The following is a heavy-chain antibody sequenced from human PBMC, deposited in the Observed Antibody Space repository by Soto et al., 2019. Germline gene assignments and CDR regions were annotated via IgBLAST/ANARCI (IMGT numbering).Heavy chain of an antibody. V-gene: IGHV3-23*01. CDR1: GFTFSSYA. J-gene: IGHJ4*02. Sequence: HPGGSLRLSCAASGFTFSSYAMSWVRQAPGKGLEWVSAISGSGGSTYYADSVKGRFTISRDNSKNTLYLQMNSLRAEDTAVYYCAKGGGYYDSSGYYYVDYFDYWGQGTLVTVSS. D-gene: IGHD3-22*01. CDR2: ISGSGGST. CDR3: AKGGGYYDSSGYYYVDYFDY.